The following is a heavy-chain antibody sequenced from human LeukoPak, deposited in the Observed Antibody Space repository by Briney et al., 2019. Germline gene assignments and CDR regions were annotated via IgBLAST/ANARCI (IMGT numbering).Heavy chain of an antibody. D-gene: IGHD3-22*01. J-gene: IGHJ4*02. Sequence: SSQTLSLTCTVSGGSISSGDYYWSWIRQPPGKGLEWIGYIYYSGSTYYNPSLKSRVTISVDTSKNQFSLKLSSVTAADTAVYYCARAMIVPIWFGYWGQGTLVTVSS. CDR2: IYYSGST. CDR3: ARAMIVPIWFGY. CDR1: GGSISSGDYY. V-gene: IGHV4-30-4*01.